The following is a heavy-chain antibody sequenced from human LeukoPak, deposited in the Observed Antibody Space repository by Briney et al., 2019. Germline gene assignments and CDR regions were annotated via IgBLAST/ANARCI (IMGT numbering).Heavy chain of an antibody. CDR1: GGSTSSYY. J-gene: IGHJ5*02. CDR2: IYYSGST. V-gene: IGHV4-59*01. D-gene: IGHD6-13*01. CDR3: ARIYSSSWFLNWFDP. Sequence: SETLSLTCTVSGGSTSSYYWSWIRQPPGKGLEWIGYIYYSGSTNYNPSLKSRVTISVDTSKNQFSLKLSSVTAADTAVYYCARIYSSSWFLNWFDPWGQGTLVTVSS.